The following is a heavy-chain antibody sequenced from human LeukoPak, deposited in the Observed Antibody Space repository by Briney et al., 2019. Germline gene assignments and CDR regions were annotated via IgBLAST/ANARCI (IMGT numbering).Heavy chain of an antibody. J-gene: IGHJ4*02. D-gene: IGHD3-3*01. CDR3: AREPFWSGYYYNLHLDY. CDR1: GYSFTSYW. V-gene: IGHV5-51*01. CDR2: IYPGDSDT. Sequence: GESLKISCQGSGYSFTSYWIGWVRQMPGKGLEWMGIIYPGDSDTRYSPSFQGQVTISADKSISTAYLQWSSLKASDTAVYYCAREPFWSGYYYNLHLDYWGQGTLVTVSS.